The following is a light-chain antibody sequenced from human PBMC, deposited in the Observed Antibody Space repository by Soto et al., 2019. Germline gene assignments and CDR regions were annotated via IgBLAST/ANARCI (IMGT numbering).Light chain of an antibody. CDR3: QQYYTTPVT. V-gene: IGKV4-1*01. CDR1: QSLLWRSNNKRY. J-gene: IGKJ1*01. CDR2: WAS. Sequence: DIVMTQSPDSLAVSLGERATINCKSSQSLLWRSNNKRYVAWYQQRPGQPPKLLIYWASTRESGVPDLFSGSDAVTDFTLTISSLQAEDVAVYYCQQYYTTPVTFGQVNKVEIK.